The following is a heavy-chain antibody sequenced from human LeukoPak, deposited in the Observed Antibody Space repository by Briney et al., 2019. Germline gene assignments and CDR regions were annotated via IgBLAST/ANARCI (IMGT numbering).Heavy chain of an antibody. CDR3: ANSNRNGPYFDY. CDR2: IRYDGSNK. J-gene: IGHJ4*02. D-gene: IGHD1-14*01. Sequence: GGSLRLSCAASGFTFSSYGMPWVRRAPGKGLEWVAFIRYDGSNKYYADSVKGRFTISRDNSKNTLYLQMNSLRAEDTAVYYCANSNRNGPYFDYWGQGTLVTVSS. V-gene: IGHV3-30*02. CDR1: GFTFSSYG.